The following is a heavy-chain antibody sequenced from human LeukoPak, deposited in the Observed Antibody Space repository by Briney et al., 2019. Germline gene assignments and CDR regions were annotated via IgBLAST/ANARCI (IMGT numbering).Heavy chain of an antibody. CDR3: ARHRFASPLDS. V-gene: IGHV4-59*08. Sequence: SETLSLTCTVSGVSSSSSYWSWIRQPPGKGLEWIGYIFYTGDSNHNPSFRSRVSISLDTSKDQISLKLSSVTAADTAVYYCARHRFASPLDSWGQGTLVTVSS. J-gene: IGHJ4*02. CDR1: GVSSSSSY. CDR2: IFYTGDS. D-gene: IGHD2-21*01.